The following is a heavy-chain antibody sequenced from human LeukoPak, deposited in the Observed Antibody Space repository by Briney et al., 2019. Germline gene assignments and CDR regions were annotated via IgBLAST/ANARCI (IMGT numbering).Heavy chain of an antibody. D-gene: IGHD3-10*01. J-gene: IGHJ3*02. CDR2: ISAYNGNT. CDR1: GYTFTSYG. CDR3: ARVGWFGELSPDAFDI. Sequence: ASVKVSCKASGYTFTSYGISWVRQAPGQGLEWMGWISAYNGNTNYAQMLQGRVTMTTDTSTSTAYMELRSLRSDDTAVYYCARVGWFGELSPDAFDIWGQGTMVTVSS. V-gene: IGHV1-18*01.